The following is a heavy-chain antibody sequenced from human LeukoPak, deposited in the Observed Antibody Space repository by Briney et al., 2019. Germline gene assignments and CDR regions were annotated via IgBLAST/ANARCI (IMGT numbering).Heavy chain of an antibody. CDR3: AKEVTASFDY. Sequence: GGSLRLSCAASGFTFSNYWMSWVRQAPGKGLEWVANIKEDGSDKYHVDSVKGRFIISRDNVKNSLYLQMNSLRVEDTAVYYCAKEVTASFDYWGQGTLVTVSS. J-gene: IGHJ4*02. CDR2: IKEDGSDK. CDR1: GFTFSNYW. D-gene: IGHD2-21*02. V-gene: IGHV3-7*01.